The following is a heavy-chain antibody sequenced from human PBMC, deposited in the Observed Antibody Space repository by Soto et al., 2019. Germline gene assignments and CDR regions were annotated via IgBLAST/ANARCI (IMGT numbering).Heavy chain of an antibody. D-gene: IGHD1-26*01. Sequence: SETLSLTCTVSGGSISSSSNYHWGWIRQPPGKGLEWIGSIYYSGSTYYNPSLKSRVTISVDTSKNQFSLKLSSVTAVDTAVDYCARREIQGPIDYWGQGTLVTVSS. CDR3: ARREIQGPIDY. J-gene: IGHJ4*02. V-gene: IGHV4-39*07. CDR1: GGSISSSSNYH. CDR2: IYYSGST.